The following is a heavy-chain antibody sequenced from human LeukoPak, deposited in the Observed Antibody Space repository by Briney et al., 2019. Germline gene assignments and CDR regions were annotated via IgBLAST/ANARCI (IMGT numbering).Heavy chain of an antibody. D-gene: IGHD2-15*01. J-gene: IGHJ6*02. Sequence: SETLSLTCTVSGGSISSSSYYWGWIRQPPGKGLEWIGSIYYSGSTYYNPSLKSRVTISVDTSKNQFSLKLSSVTAEDTAVYYCAGEGRRYYCSGGGSTPLCYYKYYGMDVWGQGTTVIVSS. CDR3: AGEGRRYYCSGGGSTPLCYYKYYGMDV. CDR2: IYYSGST. V-gene: IGHV4-39*07. CDR1: GGSISSSSYY.